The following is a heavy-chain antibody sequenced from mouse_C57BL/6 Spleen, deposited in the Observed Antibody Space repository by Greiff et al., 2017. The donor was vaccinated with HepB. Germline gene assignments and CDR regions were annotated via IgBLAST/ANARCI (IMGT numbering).Heavy chain of an antibody. J-gene: IGHJ4*01. D-gene: IGHD4-1*01. CDR1: GYTFTSYW. V-gene: IGHV1-72*01. Sequence: QVQLKQSGAELVKPGASVKLSCKASGYTFTSYWMHWVKQRPGRGLEWIGRIDPNSGGTKYNEKFKSKATLTVDKPSSTAYMQLSSLTSEDSAVYYCALHTGHYAMDYWGQGTSVTVSS. CDR2: IDPNSGGT. CDR3: ALHTGHYAMDY.